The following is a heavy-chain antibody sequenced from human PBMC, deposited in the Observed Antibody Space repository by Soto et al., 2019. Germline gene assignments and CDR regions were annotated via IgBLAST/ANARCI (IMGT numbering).Heavy chain of an antibody. J-gene: IGHJ6*02. D-gene: IGHD3-10*01. CDR3: AREGPPYYYGSGSYYPYYYYYGMDV. CDR2: IIPIFGTA. Sequence: QVQLVQSGAEVKKPGSSVKVSCKASGGTFSSYAISWVRQAPGQGLEWMGGIIPIFGTANYAQKFQGRVTITADESTSTAYMELSSLRSEDTAVYYCAREGPPYYYGSGSYYPYYYYYGMDVWGQGTTVTVSS. V-gene: IGHV1-69*01. CDR1: GGTFSSYA.